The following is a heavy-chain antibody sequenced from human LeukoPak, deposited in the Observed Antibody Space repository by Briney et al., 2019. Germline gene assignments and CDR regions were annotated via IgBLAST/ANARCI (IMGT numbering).Heavy chain of an antibody. CDR3: ARVERRYYDSSGPPSKPFDY. CDR2: INPNSVGT. Sequence: ASVKVSCKASGYTFTGYYMHWVRQAPGQGLEWMGRINPNSVGTNSAQKFQGRVTMTRDTSISTAYMELSRLRSDDTAVYYCARVERRYYDSSGPPSKPFDYWGQGTLVTVSS. CDR1: GYTFTGYY. D-gene: IGHD3-22*01. J-gene: IGHJ4*02. V-gene: IGHV1-2*06.